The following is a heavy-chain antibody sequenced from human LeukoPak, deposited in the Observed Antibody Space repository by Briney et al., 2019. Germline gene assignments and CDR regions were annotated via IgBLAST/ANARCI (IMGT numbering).Heavy chain of an antibody. J-gene: IGHJ4*02. CDR3: ARLPVLWRFDY. Sequence: SETLSLTCTVSGGSISRSGYYWGWIRQPPGKGLEWIGSIYYSGNTYYNPSLKSRVTISVDTSKNQFSLKLSSMTAANTAVYYCARLPVLWRFDYWGQGTLVTVSS. V-gene: IGHV4-39*01. D-gene: IGHD3-10*01. CDR1: GGSISRSGYY. CDR2: IYYSGNT.